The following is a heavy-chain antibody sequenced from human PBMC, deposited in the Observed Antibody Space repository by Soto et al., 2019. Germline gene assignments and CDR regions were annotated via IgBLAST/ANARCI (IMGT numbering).Heavy chain of an antibody. D-gene: IGHD5-12*01. J-gene: IGHJ4*02. CDR1: GFTFRSYA. Sequence: GGSLRLSCAASGFTFRSYAMSWVRQAPGKGLECVSAISGSGGSTYYADSVKGRFTISRDNSKNTLYLQMNSLRAEDTAVYYCAKDSGYVRSLWDRINDEYYFDYWGQGTLVTVSS. CDR3: AKDSGYVRSLWDRINDEYYFDY. CDR2: ISGSGGST. V-gene: IGHV3-23*01.